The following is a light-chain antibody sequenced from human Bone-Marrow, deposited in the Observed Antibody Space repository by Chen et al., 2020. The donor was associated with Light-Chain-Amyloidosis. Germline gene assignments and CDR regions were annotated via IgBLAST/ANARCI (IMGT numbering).Light chain of an antibody. CDR3: QVWDRSSDRPV. CDR2: DDS. Sequence: SYVLTQPSSVSVAPGQSATIACGGNNIGSTSVTWYQQTPGQAPLLVVYDDSVRPSGIPERLSGSNSGNTATLTISRVEAGDEADYYCQVWDRSSDRPVFGGGTKLTVL. J-gene: IGLJ3*02. V-gene: IGLV3-21*02. CDR1: NIGSTS.